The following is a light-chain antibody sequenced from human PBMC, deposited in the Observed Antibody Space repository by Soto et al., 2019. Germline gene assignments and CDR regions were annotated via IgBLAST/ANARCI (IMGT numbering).Light chain of an antibody. Sequence: AIQMTHSPSSLSASVGDRVTITCRSSQGIRNDLGWYQQKPGKAPKLLIYAASSLQSGVPSRFSGSGSGTDFTLTISSLQPEDFATYYCLQDYNYPLTFGGGTKVDIK. CDR2: AAS. CDR1: QGIRND. V-gene: IGKV1-6*01. J-gene: IGKJ4*01. CDR3: LQDYNYPLT.